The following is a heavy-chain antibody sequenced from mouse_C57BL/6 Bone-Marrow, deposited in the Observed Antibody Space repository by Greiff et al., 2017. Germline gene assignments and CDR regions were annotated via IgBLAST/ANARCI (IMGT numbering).Heavy chain of an antibody. V-gene: IGHV1-69*01. CDR1: GYTFTSYW. D-gene: IGHD4-1*01. Sequence: QVQLKQPGAELVMPGASVKLSCKASGYTFTSYWMHWVKQRPGQGLEWIGEIDPSDSYTNYNQKFKGKSTLTVDKSSSTAYMQLSSLTSEDSAVYYCARDSGTTLFDDWGQGTTLTVSS. CDR2: IDPSDSYT. J-gene: IGHJ2*01. CDR3: ARDSGTTLFDD.